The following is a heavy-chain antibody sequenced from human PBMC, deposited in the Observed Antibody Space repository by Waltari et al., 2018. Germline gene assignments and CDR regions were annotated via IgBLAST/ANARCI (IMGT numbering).Heavy chain of an antibody. J-gene: IGHJ3*02. CDR2: IYHSGST. D-gene: IGHD1-1*01. V-gene: IGHV4-38-2*01. Sequence: QVQLQESGPGLVKPSETLSLTCAVSGYSISSGYYWGWIRQPPGKGLEWIGSIYHSGSTYYNPSLKSRVTIAVDTSKNQFSLKLSSVTAADTAVYYCARYRTGYDAFDIWGQGTMVTVSS. CDR3: ARYRTGYDAFDI. CDR1: GYSISSGYY.